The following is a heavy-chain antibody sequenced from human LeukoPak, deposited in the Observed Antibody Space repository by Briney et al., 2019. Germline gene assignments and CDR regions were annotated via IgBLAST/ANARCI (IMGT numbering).Heavy chain of an antibody. Sequence: GGTLRLSCAASGFTFSSYEMNWVRQAPGKGLEWVSYISSSGSTIYYADSVKGRFTISRDNAKNSLYLQMNSLRAEDTAVYYCARDLGTWVYYFDYWGQGTLVTVSS. CDR2: ISSSGSTI. D-gene: IGHD1-1*01. CDR1: GFTFSSYE. CDR3: ARDLGTWVYYFDY. V-gene: IGHV3-48*03. J-gene: IGHJ4*02.